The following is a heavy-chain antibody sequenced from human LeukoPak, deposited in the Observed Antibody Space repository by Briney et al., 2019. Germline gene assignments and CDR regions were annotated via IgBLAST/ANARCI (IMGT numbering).Heavy chain of an antibody. V-gene: IGHV3-7*01. CDR2: IKQDGSEK. CDR1: GFTFSSYW. J-gene: IGHJ6*03. Sequence: GVSLRLSCAASGFTFSSYWMSWVRQAPGKGLEWVANIKQDGSEKYYVDFVKGRFTISRDNAKNSLYLQMNSLRAEDTAVYYCARDVPSLRYFDWLPSYYYYYMDVWGKGTTVTVSS. D-gene: IGHD3-9*01. CDR3: ARDVPSLRYFDWLPSYYYYYMDV.